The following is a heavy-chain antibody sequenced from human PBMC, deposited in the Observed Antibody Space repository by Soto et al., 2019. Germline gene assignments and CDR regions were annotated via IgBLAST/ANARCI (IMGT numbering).Heavy chain of an antibody. J-gene: IGHJ6*02. D-gene: IGHD3-10*01. Sequence: QVQLQESGPGLVKPSQTLSLTCTVSGGSISSGGYYWSWIRQHPGKGLEWIGYIYYSGSTYYNPSLKSRVTISVDTSKIQFSLKLSSVTAADTAVYYCAREHYYGSGSYYKYYYGMDVWGQGTTVTVSS. CDR2: IYYSGST. CDR1: GGSISSGGYY. CDR3: AREHYYGSGSYYKYYYGMDV. V-gene: IGHV4-31*03.